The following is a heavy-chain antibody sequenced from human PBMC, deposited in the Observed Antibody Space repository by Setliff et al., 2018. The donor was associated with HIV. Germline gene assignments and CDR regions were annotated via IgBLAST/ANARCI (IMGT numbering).Heavy chain of an antibody. CDR3: ARDRLNVYSSGWGVGY. Sequence: ASVKVSCKASGYTFTSHGISWVRQAPGQGLEWMGWISGYNGNTNFAQKLQGRVTMTTDTSTSIAYMELRSLRSDDTAVYYCARDRLNVYSSGWGVGYWGQGTLVTVSS. J-gene: IGHJ4*02. D-gene: IGHD6-25*01. V-gene: IGHV1-18*01. CDR2: ISGYNGNT. CDR1: GYTFTSHG.